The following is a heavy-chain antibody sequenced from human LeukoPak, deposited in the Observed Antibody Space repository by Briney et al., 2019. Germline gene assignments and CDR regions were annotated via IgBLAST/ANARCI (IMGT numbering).Heavy chain of an antibody. Sequence: SETLSLTCTVSGGSISSYYWSWIRQPAGKGLEWIGRIYTSGSTNYNPSLKSRVTMSVDTSKNQFSLKLSSVTAADTAVYYCARGRVPRHCSSTSCYYYYMDVWGKGTTVTVSS. CDR1: GGSISSYY. J-gene: IGHJ6*03. V-gene: IGHV4-4*07. CDR2: IYTSGST. D-gene: IGHD2-2*01. CDR3: ARGRVPRHCSSTSCYYYYMDV.